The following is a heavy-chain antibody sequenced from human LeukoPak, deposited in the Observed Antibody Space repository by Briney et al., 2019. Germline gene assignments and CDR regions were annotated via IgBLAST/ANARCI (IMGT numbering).Heavy chain of an antibody. CDR3: AKGFYGDYVLDYYYYMDV. CDR2: ISGSGGST. CDR1: GFTFSSYA. D-gene: IGHD4-17*01. V-gene: IGHV3-23*01. J-gene: IGHJ6*03. Sequence: GGSLRLSCAASGFTFSSYAMSWVRQAPGKGLEWVLAISGSGGSTYYADSVKGRFTISRDNSKNTLYLQMNSLRVEDTAVYYCAKGFYGDYVLDYYYYMDVWGKGTTVTVSS.